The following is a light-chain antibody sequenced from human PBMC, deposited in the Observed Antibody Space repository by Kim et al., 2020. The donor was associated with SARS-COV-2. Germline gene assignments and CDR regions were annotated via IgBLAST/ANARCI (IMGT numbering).Light chain of an antibody. CDR2: AAS. Sequence: ASVGDRVTSTCRASQTICSYLNWYQHKPGKAPKLLIYAASTLQSGVPSRFSGSGSGTDFSLTISSLQPEDFATYYCQQSYSTPRTFGQGTKVDIK. J-gene: IGKJ1*01. CDR3: QQSYSTPRT. V-gene: IGKV1-39*01. CDR1: QTICSY.